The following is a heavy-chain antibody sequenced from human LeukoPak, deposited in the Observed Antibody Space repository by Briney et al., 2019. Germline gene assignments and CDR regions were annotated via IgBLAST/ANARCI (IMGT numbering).Heavy chain of an antibody. Sequence: SETLSLTCTVSGGSISSSSYYWGWIRQPPGKGLEWIGEINHSGSTNYNPSLKSRVTISVDTSKNQFSLKLSSVTAADTAVYYCARGRRGEWIQLWVRTRLGNSYDYWGQGTLVTVSS. CDR2: INHSGST. D-gene: IGHD5-18*01. V-gene: IGHV4-39*07. CDR3: ARGRRGEWIQLWVRTRLGNSYDY. CDR1: GGSISSSSYY. J-gene: IGHJ4*02.